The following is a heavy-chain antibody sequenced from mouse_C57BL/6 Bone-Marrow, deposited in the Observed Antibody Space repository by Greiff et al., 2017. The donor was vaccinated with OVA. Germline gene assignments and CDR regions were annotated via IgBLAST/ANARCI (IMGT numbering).Heavy chain of an antibody. CDR1: GYTFTSYG. CDR3: ASGYGGTPYFDD. J-gene: IGHJ2*01. D-gene: IGHD2-14*01. V-gene: IGHV1-81*01. Sequence: VQLQQSGAELARPGASVKLSCKASGYTFTSYGISWVKQRTGQGLEWIGEIYPRSGNTYYNEKFKGKATLTADKSSSTAYMELRSLTSEDSAVYFCASGYGGTPYFDDWGQGTTLTVSS. CDR2: IYPRSGNT.